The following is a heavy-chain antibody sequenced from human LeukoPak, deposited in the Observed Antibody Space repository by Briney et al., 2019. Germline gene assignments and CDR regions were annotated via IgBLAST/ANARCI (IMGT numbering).Heavy chain of an antibody. CDR1: GFTFSSYA. J-gene: IGHJ3*02. CDR3: AKEYYYDSRKGVPCAFDI. V-gene: IGHV3-23*01. D-gene: IGHD3-22*01. Sequence: QPGGSLRLSCAASGFTFSSYAMSWVRQAPGKGPEWVSAISGSGGSTYYADSVKGRFTISRDNSKNTLYLQMNSLRAEDTAVYYCAKEYYYDSRKGVPCAFDIWGQGTMVTVSS. CDR2: ISGSGGST.